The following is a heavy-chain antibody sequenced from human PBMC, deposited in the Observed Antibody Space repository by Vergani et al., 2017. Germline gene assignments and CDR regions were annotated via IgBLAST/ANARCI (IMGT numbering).Heavy chain of an antibody. V-gene: IGHV3-9*01. D-gene: IGHD2-8*01. CDR2: ISWNSGSI. J-gene: IGHJ3*02. CDR3: ARDPSVSMGAFDI. CDR1: GFTFDDYA. Sequence: EVQLVESGGGLVQPGRSLRLSCAASGFTFDDYAMHWVRQAPGKGLEWVSGISWNSGSIGYADSVKGRFTISRDNAKNSLYLQMNSLRAEDTAVYYCARDPSVSMGAFDIWGQGTMVTVSS.